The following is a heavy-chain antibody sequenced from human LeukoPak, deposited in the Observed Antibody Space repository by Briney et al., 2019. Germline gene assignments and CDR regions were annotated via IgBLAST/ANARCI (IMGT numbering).Heavy chain of an antibody. CDR3: ESGERGTIFGVVPSYYYYYMDV. CDR1: GYTFTSYD. J-gene: IGHJ6*03. V-gene: IGHV1-8*03. Sequence: ASVKVSCKASGYTFTSYDINGVRQATGQELACMGWMNPNSGKPGYAQKFKGRVTITRNTSIRKAYMELSSLRSEDTAVYYCESGERGTIFGVVPSYYYYYMDVWGKGTTVTVSS. CDR2: MNPNSGKP. D-gene: IGHD3-3*01.